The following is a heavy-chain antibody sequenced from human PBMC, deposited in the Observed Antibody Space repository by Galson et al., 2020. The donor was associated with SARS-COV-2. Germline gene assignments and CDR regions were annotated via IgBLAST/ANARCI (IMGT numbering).Heavy chain of an antibody. Sequence: GESLKISCTASGFTFGDYAMSWFRQAPGTGLEWVGFIRSTAYGGTTEDAASVKGRFTISRDDSKSIAYLQMNSLKTEDTAVYYCTRGDYYYGSGSYGFDIWGQGTMVTVSS. CDR3: TRGDYYYGSGSYGFDI. V-gene: IGHV3-49*03. CDR2: IRSTAYGGTT. J-gene: IGHJ3*02. CDR1: GFTFGDYA. D-gene: IGHD3-10*01.